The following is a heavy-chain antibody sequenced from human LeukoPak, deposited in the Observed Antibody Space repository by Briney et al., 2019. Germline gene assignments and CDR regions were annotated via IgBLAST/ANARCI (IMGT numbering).Heavy chain of an antibody. D-gene: IGHD6-13*01. CDR1: GFTFSSYW. J-gene: IGHJ4*02. Sequence: GGSLRLSCAAPGFTFSSYWMSWVRQAPGKGLEWVANIKQDGSEKYYVDSVKGRFTISRDNAKNSLYLQMNSLRAEDTAVYYCARDDGAAAGLFDYWGQGTLVTVSS. CDR3: ARDDGAAAGLFDY. V-gene: IGHV3-7*01. CDR2: IKQDGSEK.